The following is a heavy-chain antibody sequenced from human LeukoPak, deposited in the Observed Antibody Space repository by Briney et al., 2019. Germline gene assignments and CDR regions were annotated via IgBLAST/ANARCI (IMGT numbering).Heavy chain of an antibody. CDR3: ARLTVAGGWFDP. CDR2: INHSGST. D-gene: IGHD6-19*01. J-gene: IGHJ5*02. V-gene: IGHV4-34*01. Sequence: KPSETPSLTCAVYGGSFSGYYWSWIRQPPGKGLEWIGEINHSGSTNYNPSLKSRVTISVDTSKNQFSLKLSSVTAADTAVYYCARLTVAGGWFDPWGQGTLVTVSS. CDR1: GGSFSGYY.